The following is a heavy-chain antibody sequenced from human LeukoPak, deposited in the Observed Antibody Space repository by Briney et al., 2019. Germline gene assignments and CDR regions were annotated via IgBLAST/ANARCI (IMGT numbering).Heavy chain of an antibody. CDR1: GGSISSGGYY. CDR3: ARDPYSGSQGGAFDI. J-gene: IGHJ3*02. Sequence: PSETLSLTCTVSGGSISSGGYYWSWIRQPPGKGLEWIGYIYHSGSTYYNPSLKSRVTISVDRSKNQFSLKLSSVTAADTAVYYCARDPYSGSQGGAFDIWGQGTMVTVSS. V-gene: IGHV4-30-2*01. CDR2: IYHSGST. D-gene: IGHD1-26*01.